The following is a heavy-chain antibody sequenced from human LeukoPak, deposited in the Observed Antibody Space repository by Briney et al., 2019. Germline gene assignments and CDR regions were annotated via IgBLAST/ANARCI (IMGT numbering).Heavy chain of an antibody. V-gene: IGHV1-2*02. CDR1: GYTFTSYD. CDR2: INPNSGGT. D-gene: IGHD2-2*01. CDR3: ARIIGYCSSTSCLSRDY. J-gene: IGHJ4*02. Sequence: ASVKVSCKASGYTFTSYDINWVRQATGQGLEWMGWINPNSGGTNYAQKFQGRVTMTRDTSISTAYMELSRLRSDDTAVYYCARIIGYCSSTSCLSRDYWGQGTLVTVSS.